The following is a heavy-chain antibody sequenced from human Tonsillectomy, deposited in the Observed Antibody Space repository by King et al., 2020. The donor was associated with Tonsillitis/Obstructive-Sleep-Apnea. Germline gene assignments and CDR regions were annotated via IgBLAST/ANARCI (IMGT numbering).Heavy chain of an antibody. Sequence: QLVQSGAEVKKPGSSVKVSCKASGGTFSSYGISWVRQAPGQGLEWMGRIIPILGIANYAQKFQGRVTITADKSTSTAYMELSSLRSEDTAVYYCAGEGVVVAANGYYYMDVWGKGTTVTVSS. J-gene: IGHJ6*03. D-gene: IGHD2-15*01. CDR2: IIPILGIA. CDR1: GGTFSSYG. V-gene: IGHV1-69*09. CDR3: AGEGVVVAANGYYYMDV.